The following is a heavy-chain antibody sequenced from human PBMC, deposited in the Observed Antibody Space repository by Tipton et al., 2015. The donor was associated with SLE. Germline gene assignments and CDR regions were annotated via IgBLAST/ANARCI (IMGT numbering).Heavy chain of an antibody. V-gene: IGHV4-61*05. CDR1: GGSIRSSSHY. J-gene: IGHJ3*02. CDR3: ARVSGAFDI. Sequence: TLSLTCTVSGGSIRSSSHYWGWIRQPPGKGLEWIGYIYYSGSTNYNPSLKNRVTISVDTSKNQFSLKLSSVTAADTAVYYCARVSGAFDIWGQGTMVTVSS. CDR2: IYYSGST.